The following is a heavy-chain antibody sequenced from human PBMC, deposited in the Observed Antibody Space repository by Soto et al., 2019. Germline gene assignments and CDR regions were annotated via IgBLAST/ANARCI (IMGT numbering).Heavy chain of an antibody. J-gene: IGHJ4*02. Sequence: SETLSLTCTVSGGSISSSSYYWGWIRQPPGKGLEWIGSIYYSGSTYYNPSLKSRVTISVDTSKNQFSLKLSSVTAADTAVYYCASWLRTRGSLFDYWGQGTLVTVSS. CDR2: IYYSGST. CDR1: GGSISSSSYY. V-gene: IGHV4-39*01. CDR3: ASWLRTRGSLFDY. D-gene: IGHD5-12*01.